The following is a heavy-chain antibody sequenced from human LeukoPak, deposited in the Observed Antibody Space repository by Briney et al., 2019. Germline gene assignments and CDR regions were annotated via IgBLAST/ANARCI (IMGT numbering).Heavy chain of an antibody. CDR3: ARCGGGFDWLLCPFDY. CDR1: GYTFTSYA. Sequence: ASVKVSCKAPGYTFTSYAMHWVRQAPGQRLEWMGWINAGNGNTKYSQKFQGRVTITRDTSASTAYMELSSLRSEDTAVYYCARCGGGFDWLLCPFDYWGQGTLVTVSS. CDR2: INAGNGNT. V-gene: IGHV1-3*01. D-gene: IGHD3-9*01. J-gene: IGHJ4*02.